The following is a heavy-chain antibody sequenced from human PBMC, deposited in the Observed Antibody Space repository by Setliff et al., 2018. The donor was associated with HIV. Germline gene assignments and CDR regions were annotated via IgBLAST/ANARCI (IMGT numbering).Heavy chain of an antibody. CDR3: AREIPFRGNANMWDYYAMDV. CDR2: IYASGST. J-gene: IGHJ6*02. V-gene: IGHV4-61*09. D-gene: IGHD3-16*01. Sequence: SETLSLTCTVSGGSISSGNHYWAWIRQPAGKRLEWIGHIYASGSTYYNLSLNSRASISVDTSNSQVSLRLTSVTAADTAVYYCAREIPFRGNANMWDYYAMDVWGQGITVTVS. CDR1: GGSISSGNHY.